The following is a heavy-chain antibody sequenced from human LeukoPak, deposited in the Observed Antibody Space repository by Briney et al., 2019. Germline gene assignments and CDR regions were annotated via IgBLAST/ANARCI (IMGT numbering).Heavy chain of an antibody. V-gene: IGHV3-48*03. D-gene: IGHD2-2*01. CDR1: GFTFSSYA. CDR2: ISSSGNSM. J-gene: IGHJ4*02. Sequence: GASVRLSRAASGFTFSSYAMSWVRQAPGKGLEWISYISSSGNSMFYADAVKGRFTISRDNAKSSLHLQMNRLRADATAIYYCANLLGYCSSPSCYSHYWGQGTLVTVSS. CDR3: ANLLGYCSSPSCYSHY.